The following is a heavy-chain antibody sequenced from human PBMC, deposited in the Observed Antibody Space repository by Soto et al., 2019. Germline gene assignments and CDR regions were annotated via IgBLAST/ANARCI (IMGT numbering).Heavy chain of an antibody. V-gene: IGHV1-18*01. Sequence: ASVKVSCKASGYTFPNHGMSWVRQAPGEGLEWMGWSSHYNGDTNNAQKFQGRVTTTTDTHTHTSFMELTRLTADHTAVYYCARGGISSSEGLDYWGQGTLVTVSS. D-gene: IGHD6-13*01. CDR3: ARGGISSSEGLDY. J-gene: IGHJ4*01. CDR2: SSHYNGDT. CDR1: GYTFPNHG.